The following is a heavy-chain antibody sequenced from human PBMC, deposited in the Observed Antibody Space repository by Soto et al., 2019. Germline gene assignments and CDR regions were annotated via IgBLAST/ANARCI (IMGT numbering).Heavy chain of an antibody. CDR2: IIPIFGTA. J-gene: IGHJ4*02. CDR1: GGTFSSYA. D-gene: IGHD2-15*01. V-gene: IGHV1-69*01. Sequence: QVQLVQSGAEVKKPGSSVKVSCKASGGTFSSYAISWVRQAPGQGLEWMGGIIPIFGTANYAQKFQGRVTITADESTSTAYRELSSLRSEDTAVYYCARGWISGYCSGGSCYSRFDYWGQGTLVTVSS. CDR3: ARGWISGYCSGGSCYSRFDY.